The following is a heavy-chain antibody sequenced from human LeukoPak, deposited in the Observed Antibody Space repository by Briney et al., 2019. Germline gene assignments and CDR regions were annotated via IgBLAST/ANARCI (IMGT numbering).Heavy chain of an antibody. CDR3: ARSGDYGWFDP. CDR1: GFTFSSYA. V-gene: IGHV3-23*01. J-gene: IGHJ5*02. D-gene: IGHD4-17*01. Sequence: PGGSLRLSCAASGFTFSSYAMSWVRQAPGKGLEWVSAISGSGGSTYYADSVEGRFTISRDSAKSSLYLQMNSLRAEDTAVYYCARSGDYGWFDPWGQGTLVTVSS. CDR2: ISGSGGST.